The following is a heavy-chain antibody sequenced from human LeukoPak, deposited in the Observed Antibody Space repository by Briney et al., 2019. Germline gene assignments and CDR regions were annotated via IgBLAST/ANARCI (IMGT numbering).Heavy chain of an antibody. CDR2: VNPNSGGT. Sequence: ASVKVSCKASGYTFTGYYMHWVRQAPGQGLEWMGRVNPNSGGTNYAQKFQGRVTMTRDTSISTAYMELSRLRSDDTAVYYCARIDGYNAPLDYWGQGTLVTVSS. CDR3: ARIDGYNAPLDY. V-gene: IGHV1-2*06. J-gene: IGHJ4*02. D-gene: IGHD5-24*01. CDR1: GYTFTGYY.